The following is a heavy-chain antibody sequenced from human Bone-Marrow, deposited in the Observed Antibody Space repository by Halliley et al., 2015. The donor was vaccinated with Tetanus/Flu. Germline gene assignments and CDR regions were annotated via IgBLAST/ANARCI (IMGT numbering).Heavy chain of an antibody. D-gene: IGHD5-18*01. CDR2: IKQDGSKK. Sequence: SLRLSCAASGFTFSSYWMSWVRQAPGKGLEWVANIKQDGSKKNYVDSVKGRLTISRDNAKNSLYLQMNSLRAEDTATYYCARVWDGYSFGRLYFYGMDVWGQGTTVTVSS. J-gene: IGHJ6*02. CDR1: GFTFSSYW. CDR3: ARVWDGYSFGRLYFYGMDV. V-gene: IGHV3-7*03.